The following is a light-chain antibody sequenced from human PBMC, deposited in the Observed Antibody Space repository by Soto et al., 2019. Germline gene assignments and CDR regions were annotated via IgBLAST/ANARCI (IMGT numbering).Light chain of an antibody. J-gene: IGKJ3*01. CDR1: RHVYINA. CDR3: QQYGGSPFT. CDR2: GAS. Sequence: VVLTQSPATLSLSPGERATLSCRASRHVYINALAWYQQKPGRTPTLLIFGASTRATDIPDRFSGTGSGTDFSLTINGVEPEDSAVYYCQQYGGSPFTFGPGTRVEI. V-gene: IGKV3-20*01.